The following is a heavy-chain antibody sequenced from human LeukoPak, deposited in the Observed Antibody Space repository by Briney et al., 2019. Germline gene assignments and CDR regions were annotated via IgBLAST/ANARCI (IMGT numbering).Heavy chain of an antibody. CDR1: GFTFSSYS. J-gene: IGHJ6*03. Sequence: PGGSLRLSCAASGFTFSSYSMNWVRQAPGKGLEWVSSISSSSSYIYYADSVKGRFTISRDNAKNSLCLQMNSLRAEDTAVYYGARVLRYCSGGDCYSGGLEYMDVWGKGTPVTTSS. D-gene: IGHD2-15*01. V-gene: IGHV3-21*04. CDR2: ISSSSSYI. CDR3: ARVLRYCSGGDCYSGGLEYMDV.